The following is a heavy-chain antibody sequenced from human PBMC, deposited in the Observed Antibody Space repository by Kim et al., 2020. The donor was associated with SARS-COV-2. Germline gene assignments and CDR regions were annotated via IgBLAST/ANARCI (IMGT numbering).Heavy chain of an antibody. CDR2: INTNTGNP. J-gene: IGHJ6*02. CDR3: ARVRPELVIIVGGVPPLGMDV. Sequence: ASVKVSCKASGYTFTSYAMNWVRQAPGQGLEWMGWINTNTGNPTYAQGFTGRFVFSLDTSVSTAYLQISSLKAEDTAVYYCARVRPELVIIVGGVPPLGMDVWGQGTTVTVSS. V-gene: IGHV7-4-1*02. D-gene: IGHD3-9*01. CDR1: GYTFTSYA.